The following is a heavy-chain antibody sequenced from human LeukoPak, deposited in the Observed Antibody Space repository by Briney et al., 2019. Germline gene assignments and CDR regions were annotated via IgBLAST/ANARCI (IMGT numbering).Heavy chain of an antibody. V-gene: IGHV1-2*06. CDR2: INCNGGGT. D-gene: IGHD2-15*01. J-gene: IGHJ5*02. CDR1: GYTFTGYY. CDR3: ARDYGPYPGCSWFDP. Sequence: ASVKVSCKASGYTFTGYYIHWVRQAPGQGLEWMGRINCNGGGTSYAQKFQGRVTMTRDTSISTAYMELDRLASDDTAVYYCARDYGPYPGCSWFDPWGQGTLVTVSS.